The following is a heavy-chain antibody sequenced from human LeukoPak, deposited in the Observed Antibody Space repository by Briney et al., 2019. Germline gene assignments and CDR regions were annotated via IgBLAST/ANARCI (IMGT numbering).Heavy chain of an antibody. Sequence: GASVKVSCKTSGYTFTSYFIHWVRQAPGQGLEWMGIINPSGASTSYAQRFQGRVTMTRDMSTSTVYMELSSLRSEDAAVYYRARETPGTGAFDYWGQGTLVTVSS. CDR1: GYTFTSYF. CDR2: INPSGAST. CDR3: ARETPGTGAFDY. J-gene: IGHJ4*02. D-gene: IGHD3/OR15-3a*01. V-gene: IGHV1-46*01.